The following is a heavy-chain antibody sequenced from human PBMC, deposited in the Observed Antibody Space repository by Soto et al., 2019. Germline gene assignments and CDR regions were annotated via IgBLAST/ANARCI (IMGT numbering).Heavy chain of an antibody. V-gene: IGHV1-3*01. CDR3: ARTLSGSSSRRQSWFSP. D-gene: IGHD6-6*01. CDR1: GYTFTSYA. J-gene: IGHJ5*02. CDR2: INAGNGNT. Sequence: QVQLVQSGAEVKKPGASVKVSCKASGYTFTSYAMHWVRQAPGQRLEWMGWINAGNGNTKYSQKFQVRVTITSDTSASTGYMELICLRSEDTAVYYCARTLSGSSSRRQSWFSPWGQGTLVTVSS.